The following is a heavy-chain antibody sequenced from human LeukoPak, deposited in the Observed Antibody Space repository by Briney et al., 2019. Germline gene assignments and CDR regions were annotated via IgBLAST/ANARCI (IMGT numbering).Heavy chain of an antibody. CDR1: GFTFSNYW. Sequence: PGGSLRLSCAVSGFTFSNYWMHWVRQAPGQGLVWVSRIKGDGGSPTYADSVKGRFTISRDNAKHTLYLQMNSLIDDDTTVYYCARDRWHDGFDYWGQGTLVTVSS. V-gene: IGHV3-74*01. D-gene: IGHD1-1*01. J-gene: IGHJ4*02. CDR3: ARDRWHDGFDY. CDR2: IKGDGGSP.